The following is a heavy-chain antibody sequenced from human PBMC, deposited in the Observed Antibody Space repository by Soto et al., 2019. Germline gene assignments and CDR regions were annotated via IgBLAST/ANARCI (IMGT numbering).Heavy chain of an antibody. V-gene: IGHV4-59*08. Sequence: QVQLQESGPGLVKPSETLSLTCTVSGGSISSYYWTWIRQPPGKGLEWIGFMYNSGSTHYNPSLKCRVTISLDTSKNQFSLNLRSVTAADTAVYYCASMGYNYGSGSYPLDYWGQGTLVTVSS. CDR2: MYNSGST. D-gene: IGHD3-10*01. CDR1: GGSISSYY. CDR3: ASMGYNYGSGSYPLDY. J-gene: IGHJ4*02.